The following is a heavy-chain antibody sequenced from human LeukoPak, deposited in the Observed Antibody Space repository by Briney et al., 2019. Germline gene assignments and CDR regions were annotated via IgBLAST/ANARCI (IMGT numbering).Heavy chain of an antibody. V-gene: IGHV1-69*04. CDR2: IIPIFGIA. CDR3: ARDPHIVVVTADYYGMDV. D-gene: IGHD2-21*02. J-gene: IGHJ6*02. CDR1: GGTFSSYA. Sequence: GASVKVSCKASGGTFSSYAISWVRQAPGQGLEWVGRIIPIFGIANYAQKFQGRVTITADKSTSTAYMELSSLRSEDTAVYYCARDPHIVVVTADYYGMDVWGQGTTVTVSS.